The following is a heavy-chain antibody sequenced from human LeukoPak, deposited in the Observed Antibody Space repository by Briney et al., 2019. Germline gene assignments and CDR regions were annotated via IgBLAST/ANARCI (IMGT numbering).Heavy chain of an antibody. CDR2: ISSSSDDI. D-gene: IGHD1-1*01. V-gene: IGHV3-21*06. J-gene: IGHJ4*02. Sequence: PGGSLRLPCAASGFTFSNYEMNWVRQTPGKGLEWVSIISSSSDDIHYADSVKGRFTISRDNAKNSLYLQMNSLRAEDTAVYYCARGETSDTRHLDYWGQGTLVTVSS. CDR1: GFTFSNYE. CDR3: ARGETSDTRHLDY.